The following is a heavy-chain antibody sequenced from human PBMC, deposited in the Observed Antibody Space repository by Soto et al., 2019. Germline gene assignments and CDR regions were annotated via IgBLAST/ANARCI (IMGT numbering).Heavy chain of an antibody. Sequence: GGSLRLSCAASGFTFSSYLMSWVRQAPGKGLEWVANIKQDGSEKDYVDSVKGRFTISRDNAKNSLYLQMNSLRAEDTAVYYCARAGSWYGHSYYYYGMDVWGQATTVTVSS. V-gene: IGHV3-7*01. CDR2: IKQDGSEK. J-gene: IGHJ6*02. D-gene: IGHD6-13*01. CDR1: GFTFSSYL. CDR3: ARAGSWYGHSYYYYGMDV.